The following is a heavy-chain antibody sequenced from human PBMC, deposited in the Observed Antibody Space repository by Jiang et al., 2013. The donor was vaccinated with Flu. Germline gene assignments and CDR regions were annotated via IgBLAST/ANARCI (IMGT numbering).Heavy chain of an antibody. D-gene: IGHD3-16*02. J-gene: IGHJ4*02. CDR2: INSDGSST. CDR3: ARDVGLGELSSCLDY. CDR1: GFTFSSNW. Sequence: QLVESGGGLVQPGGSLRLSCAASGFTFSSNWMHWVRQAPGKGLVWVSRINSDGSSTSYADSVKGRFTISRDNAKNTLSLQMNSLRAEDTAVYYCARDVGLGELSSCLDYWGQGTLVT. V-gene: IGHV3-74*01.